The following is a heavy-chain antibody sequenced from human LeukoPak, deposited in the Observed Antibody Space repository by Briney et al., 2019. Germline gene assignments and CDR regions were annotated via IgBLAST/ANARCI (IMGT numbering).Heavy chain of an antibody. CDR2: INPNRDGT. Sequence: ASVKVSCKASGYTFTGYYMHWVRQAPGQGLEWMGWINPNRDGTNHAQKFQGRVTMTRDTSISTAYMELSRLTSDDTAAYFCARSFIDYGAMPWALDIWGQGTMVTVSS. CDR3: ARSFIDYGAMPWALDI. V-gene: IGHV1-2*02. D-gene: IGHD4-17*01. J-gene: IGHJ3*02. CDR1: GYTFTGYY.